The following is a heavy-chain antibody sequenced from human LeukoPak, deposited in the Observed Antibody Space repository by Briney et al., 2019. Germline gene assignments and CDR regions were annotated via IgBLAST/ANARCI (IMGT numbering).Heavy chain of an antibody. D-gene: IGHD4-23*01. Sequence: GGCMRLSCAASVFTFSSYWINWVRQAPWKGRVWVSRIASDGSSTTYADSVKGRFSISRDNVKNTLYLQMNSLRVEDTAVYYCARGRPHGNDYWGQGTLVTVSS. CDR3: ARGRPHGNDY. CDR2: IASDGSST. J-gene: IGHJ4*02. CDR1: VFTFSSYW. V-gene: IGHV3-74*01.